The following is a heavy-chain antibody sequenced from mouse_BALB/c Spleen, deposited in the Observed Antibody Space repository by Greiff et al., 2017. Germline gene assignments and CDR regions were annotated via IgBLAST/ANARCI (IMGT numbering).Heavy chain of an antibody. J-gene: IGHJ4*01. V-gene: IGHV3-6*02. CDR1: GYSITSGYY. CDR2: ISYDGSN. D-gene: IGHD2-12*01. Sequence: EVKLQESGPGLVKPSQSLSLTCSVTGYSITSGYYWNWIRQFPGNKLEWMGYISYDGSNNYNPSLKNRISITRDTSKNQFFLKLNSVTTEDTATYYCARDYDDAMDYWGQGTSVTVSS. CDR3: ARDYDDAMDY.